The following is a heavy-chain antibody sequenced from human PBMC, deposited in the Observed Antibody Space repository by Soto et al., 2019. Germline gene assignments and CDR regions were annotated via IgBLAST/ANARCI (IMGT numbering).Heavy chain of an antibody. CDR2: ISSSSSTI. CDR3: ARDRYYYGSGSFDC. J-gene: IGHJ4*02. V-gene: IGHV3-48*04. CDR1: GFTFRSYS. Sequence: GGSLRLSCAASGFTFRSYSMNWVRQAPGKGLEWVSYISSSSSTIYYADSVKGRFTISRDNAKNSLYLQMNSLRAEDAAVYYCARDRYYYGSGSFDCWGQGTLVTVSS. D-gene: IGHD3-10*01.